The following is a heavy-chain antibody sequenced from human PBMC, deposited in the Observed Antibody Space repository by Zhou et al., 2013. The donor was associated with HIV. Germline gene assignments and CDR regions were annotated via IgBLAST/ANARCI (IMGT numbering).Heavy chain of an antibody. CDR2: INPNSGGT. CDR3: ARSLGYCSSTSCYTHAFDI. D-gene: IGHD2-2*02. CDR1: GYTFTGYY. V-gene: IGHV1-2*02. J-gene: IGHJ3*02. Sequence: QVQLVQSGAEVKKPGASVKVSCKASGYTFTGYYMHWVRQAPGQGLEWMGWINPNSGGTNYAQKFQGRVTMTRDTSISTAYMELSRLRSDDTAVYYCARSLGYCSSTSCYTHAFDIWGQGTMVTVSS.